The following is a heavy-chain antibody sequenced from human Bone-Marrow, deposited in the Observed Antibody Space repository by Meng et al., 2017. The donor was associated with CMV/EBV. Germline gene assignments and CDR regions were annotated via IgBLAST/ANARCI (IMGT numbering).Heavy chain of an antibody. V-gene: IGHV3-30*02. CDR3: AKDVRHCRSTSCYPLFFFDS. D-gene: IGHD2-2*01. CDR2: IRYDGNHK. Sequence: GGSLRLSCAASGFSFSYYSMHWVRQAPGKGLEWVSFIRYDGNHKYDADSVKGRFTISRDNSRNMVYLQMNSLRPEDTAVYYCAKDVRHCRSTSCYPLFFFDSWGQGTLVTVSS. J-gene: IGHJ4*02. CDR1: GFSFSYYS.